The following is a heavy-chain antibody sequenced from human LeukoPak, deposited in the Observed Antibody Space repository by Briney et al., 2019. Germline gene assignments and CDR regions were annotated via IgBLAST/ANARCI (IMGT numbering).Heavy chain of an antibody. V-gene: IGHV1-2*02. Sequence: ASVKVSCKASGYTFTGYYMHWVRQAPGQGLEWMGWINPNSGGTNYAQKFQGRVTITADKSTSTAYMELSSLRSEDTAVYYCARAPAGSTTLNWFDPWGQGTLVTVSS. CDR2: INPNSGGT. D-gene: IGHD2-2*01. CDR3: ARAPAGSTTLNWFDP. CDR1: GYTFTGYY. J-gene: IGHJ5*02.